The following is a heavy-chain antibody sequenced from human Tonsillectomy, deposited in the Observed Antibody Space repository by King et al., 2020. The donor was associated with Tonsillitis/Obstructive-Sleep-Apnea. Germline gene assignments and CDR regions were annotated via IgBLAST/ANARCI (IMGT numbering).Heavy chain of an antibody. CDR2: IFSNDEK. CDR3: ARIRKLCSSTSCSKYNWFDP. J-gene: IGHJ5*02. Sequence: TLKESGPVLVKPPETLTLTCTVSGFSLSNARMGVSWIRQPPGKALEWLAHIFSNDEKSYSTSLKSRLTISKDTSKSQVVLTMTNMDPVDTATYYCARIRKLCSSTSCSKYNWFDPWGQGTLVTVSS. CDR1: GFSLSNARMG. D-gene: IGHD2-2*01. V-gene: IGHV2-26*01.